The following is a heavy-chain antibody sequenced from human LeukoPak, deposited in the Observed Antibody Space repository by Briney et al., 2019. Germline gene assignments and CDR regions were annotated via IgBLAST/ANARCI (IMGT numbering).Heavy chain of an antibody. CDR3: TYDTSGQRA. D-gene: IGHD3-22*01. J-gene: IGHJ5*02. Sequence: ETLSLTGAVYGGSFSGYYWSWIRQPPGKGLEWVSSISSDGGDTFYADSVKGRFTISRDNSKNTLDLQMNSLRAEDTAIYYCTYDTSGQRAWGQGTLVTVSS. CDR2: ISSDGGDT. V-gene: IGHV3-23*01. CDR1: GGSFSGYY.